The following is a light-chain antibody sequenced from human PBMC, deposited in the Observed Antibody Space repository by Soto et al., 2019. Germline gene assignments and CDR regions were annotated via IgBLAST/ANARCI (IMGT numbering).Light chain of an antibody. CDR3: SSYAGRNNYV. Sequence: QSALTQPPSASGSPGQSVTISCTGTSSDVGGYNYVSWYQQHPGKAPKLMIYEVSKRPSGVPDRFSGSKSGNTASLTVSGLQAEDEADNNCSSYAGRNNYVFGPGPKPTVL. CDR1: SSDVGGYNY. V-gene: IGLV2-8*01. J-gene: IGLJ1*01. CDR2: EVS.